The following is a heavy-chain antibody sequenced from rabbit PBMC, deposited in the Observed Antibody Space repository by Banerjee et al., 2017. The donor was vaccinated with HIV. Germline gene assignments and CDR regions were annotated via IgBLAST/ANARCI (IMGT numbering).Heavy chain of an antibody. CDR2: ISTGSDDT. D-gene: IGHD6-1*01. V-gene: IGHV1S40*01. Sequence: QSLEESGGGLVQPEGSLTLTCTASGFSFSSSYYMSWVRQAPGKGLEWIGCISTGSDDTYYTSWAKGRFTISKTSSTTVTLQMTSLTAADTATYFCAREEHPLYGHVKLWGQGTLVTVS. CDR3: AREEHPLYGHVKL. CDR1: GFSFSSSYY. J-gene: IGHJ4*01.